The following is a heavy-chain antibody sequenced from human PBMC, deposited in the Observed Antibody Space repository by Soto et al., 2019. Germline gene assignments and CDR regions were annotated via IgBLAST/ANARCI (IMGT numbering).Heavy chain of an antibody. J-gene: IGHJ6*02. CDR1: GFTFSSYA. CDR3: ARVIYGSGSYGRYYYYYGMDV. V-gene: IGHV3-23*01. D-gene: IGHD3-10*01. CDR2: ISGSGGST. Sequence: EVQLLESGGGLVQPGGSLRLSCAASGFTFSSYAMSWVRQAPGKGLEWVSAISGSGGSTYYADSVKGRFTISRDNSKNTLYLQMNSLRAEDTAVYYCARVIYGSGSYGRYYYYYGMDVWGQGTTVTVSS.